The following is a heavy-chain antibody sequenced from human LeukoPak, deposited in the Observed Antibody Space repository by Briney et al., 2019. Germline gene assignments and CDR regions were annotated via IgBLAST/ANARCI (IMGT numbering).Heavy chain of an antibody. CDR2: IYNSGST. CDR1: GGSFSGYY. CDR3: AKTQTMMGAFDI. V-gene: IGHV4-30-4*01. D-gene: IGHD3-22*01. J-gene: IGHJ3*02. Sequence: SETLSLTCAVYGGSFSGYYWSWIRQPPGKGLEWIGYIYNSGSTYYNPSLKSRVTISVDTSKKQFSLKLSSVTAADTAVYYCAKTQTMMGAFDIWGQGTKVTVSS.